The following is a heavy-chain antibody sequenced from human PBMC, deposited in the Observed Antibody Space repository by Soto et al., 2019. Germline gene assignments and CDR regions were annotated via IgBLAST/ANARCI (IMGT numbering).Heavy chain of an antibody. CDR1: GFTFSSYE. V-gene: IGHV3-48*03. Sequence: EVQLVESGGGLVQPGGSLRLSCAASGFTFSSYEMNWVRQAPGKGLEWVSYISSSGSTIYYADSVKGRFTISRDNAKNSLYLQMNSLRAEDTAVYYCARATYYYDSSGYYSDGMDVWGQGTTVTVSS. CDR3: ARATYYYDSSGYYSDGMDV. D-gene: IGHD3-22*01. J-gene: IGHJ6*02. CDR2: ISSSGSTI.